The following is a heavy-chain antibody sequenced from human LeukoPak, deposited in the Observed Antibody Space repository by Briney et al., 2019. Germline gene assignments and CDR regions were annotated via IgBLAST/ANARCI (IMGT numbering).Heavy chain of an antibody. J-gene: IGHJ5*02. V-gene: IGHV4-39*07. D-gene: IGHD3-3*01. Sequence: PSETLSLTCTVSGGSISSSSYYWGWIRQPPGKGLEWIGSIYYSGSTYYNPSLKSRVTISVDTSKNQFSLKLSSVTAADTAVYYCAKTYYDFWSGYWFDPWGQGTLVTVSS. CDR2: IYYSGST. CDR3: AKTYYDFWSGYWFDP. CDR1: GGSISSSSYY.